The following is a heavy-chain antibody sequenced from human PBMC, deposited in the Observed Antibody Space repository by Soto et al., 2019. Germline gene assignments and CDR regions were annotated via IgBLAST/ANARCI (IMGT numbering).Heavy chain of an antibody. V-gene: IGHV4-4*07. Sequence: SETLSLTCTVSGYSISNYYWHWIRPPAGKGLGWIGRIHTGGSTNNNPSLKSRVSMSIDTSKNQFFLKMNSATAADTAVYYCARATREYSASSTWYVDYWGQGTLVTVSS. D-gene: IGHD6-13*01. CDR2: IHTGGST. CDR3: ARATREYSASSTWYVDY. J-gene: IGHJ4*02. CDR1: GYSISNYY.